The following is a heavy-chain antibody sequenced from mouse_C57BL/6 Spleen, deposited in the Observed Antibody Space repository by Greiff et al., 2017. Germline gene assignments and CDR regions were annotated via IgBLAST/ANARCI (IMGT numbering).Heavy chain of an antibody. D-gene: IGHD1-1*01. CDR3: ARFSYYCGSGYPDG. CDR1: GYTFTSYW. Sequence: QVQLQQPGAELVMPGASVKLSCKASGYTFTSYWMHWVKQRPGQGLEWIGEIDPSDSYTNYNQKFKGKSTLTVDKSSSTAYMQLSSLTSEDSAVYYCARFSYYCGSGYPDGWGKGTTLTVSS. CDR2: IDPSDSYT. J-gene: IGHJ2*01. V-gene: IGHV1-69*01.